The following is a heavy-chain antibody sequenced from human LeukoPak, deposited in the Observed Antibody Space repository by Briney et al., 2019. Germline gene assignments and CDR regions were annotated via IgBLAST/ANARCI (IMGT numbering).Heavy chain of an antibody. D-gene: IGHD5-12*01. CDR1: GFTFRKYG. V-gene: IGHV3-23*01. CDR3: VFSSYSGYDYTYYYGMDV. CDR2: ISGSGGST. Sequence: PGGSLRLSCAASGFTFRKYGMNWVRQAPGKGLEWVSAISGSGGSTYYADSVKGRFIISRDNSKNTLYLQMNSLRAEDTAVYYCVFSSYSGYDYTYYYGMDVWGQGTTVTVSS. J-gene: IGHJ6*02.